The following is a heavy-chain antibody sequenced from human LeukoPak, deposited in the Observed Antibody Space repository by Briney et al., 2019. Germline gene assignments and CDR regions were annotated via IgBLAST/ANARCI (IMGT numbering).Heavy chain of an antibody. Sequence: SETLSLTCTVSGGSISSSSYYWGWIRQPPGKGLEWIGSIYYSGSTYYNPSLKSRVTISVDTSKNQFSLKLSSVTAADTAVYYCARFDYIVVVPDAPFDYWGQGTLVTVSS. CDR3: ARFDYIVVVPDAPFDY. CDR2: IYYSGST. D-gene: IGHD2-2*01. J-gene: IGHJ4*02. V-gene: IGHV4-39*07. CDR1: GGSISSSSYY.